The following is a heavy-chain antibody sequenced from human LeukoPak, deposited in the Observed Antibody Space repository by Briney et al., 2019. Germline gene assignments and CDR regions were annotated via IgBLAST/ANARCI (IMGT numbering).Heavy chain of an antibody. CDR3: AREYSSGWSGGAFDI. D-gene: IGHD6-19*01. CDR1: GGSISSSNSY. Sequence: SETLSLTCTVSGGSISSSNSYWGWSRQPPGQGLEWIGTVFYSGSPYYNPSLKSRVTISMDTPKNQFSLNLTSVTAADTAVYYCAREYSSGWSGGAFDIWGQGTMVTVSS. CDR2: VFYSGSP. V-gene: IGHV4-39*07. J-gene: IGHJ3*02.